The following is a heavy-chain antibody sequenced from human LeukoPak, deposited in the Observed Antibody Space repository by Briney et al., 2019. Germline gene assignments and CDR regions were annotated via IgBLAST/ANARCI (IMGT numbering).Heavy chain of an antibody. CDR3: ARDPFYEEVKEYGMVV. Sequence: ASVKVSCKASGYNFAGYYMNWVRQAPGQGLEWMGWMDARSGATNYGQKFQGRIIMTRDTSISTAYMELSSLTSDDTAVYYCARDPFYEEVKEYGMVVWGQGTTVSVSS. D-gene: IGHD2/OR15-2a*01. J-gene: IGHJ6*02. CDR2: MDARSGAT. CDR1: GYNFAGYY. V-gene: IGHV1-2*02.